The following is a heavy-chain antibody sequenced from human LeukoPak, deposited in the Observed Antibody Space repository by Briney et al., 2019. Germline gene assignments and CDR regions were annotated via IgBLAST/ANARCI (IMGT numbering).Heavy chain of an antibody. V-gene: IGHV4-34*01. CDR1: GGSFSGYY. Sequence: SETLSLTCAVYGGSFSGYYWSWIRQPPGKGLEWIGEINHSGSTNYNPSLKSRVTISVDTSKNQFSLKLSSVTAADTAAYYCARDVIAAAGTDDYWGQGTLVTVSS. D-gene: IGHD6-13*01. J-gene: IGHJ4*02. CDR3: ARDVIAAAGTDDY. CDR2: INHSGST.